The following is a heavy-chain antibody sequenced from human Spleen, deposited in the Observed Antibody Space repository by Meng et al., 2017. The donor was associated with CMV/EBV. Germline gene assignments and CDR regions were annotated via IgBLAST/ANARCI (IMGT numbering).Heavy chain of an antibody. J-gene: IGHJ4*02. CDR1: GYTFTSYG. V-gene: IGHV1-18*01. Sequence: ASVKVSCKASGYTFTSYGITWVRQAPGQGLEWMGWISAYNGHTNYAQRLQGRVTMTTATSTNTAYMELRSLRSDDTAVYYCARDRGSYLAYLDYWGQGTLVTVSS. D-gene: IGHD1-26*01. CDR2: ISAYNGHT. CDR3: ARDRGSYLAYLDY.